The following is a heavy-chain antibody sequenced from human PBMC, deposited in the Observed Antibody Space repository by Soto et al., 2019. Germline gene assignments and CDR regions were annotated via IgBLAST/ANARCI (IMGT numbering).Heavy chain of an antibody. CDR2: IYYSGST. CDR1: GSIWISGDY. J-gene: IGHJ4*02. V-gene: IGHV4-39*01. D-gene: IGHD2-15*01. Sequence: GSIWISGDYGAWIRQPPGKGLEWIGSIYYSGSTYYNPSLKSRVTISVDTSKNQFSLKLSSVTAADTAVYYCARHTRPRGFYWGQGTLVTVSS. CDR3: ARHTRPRGFY.